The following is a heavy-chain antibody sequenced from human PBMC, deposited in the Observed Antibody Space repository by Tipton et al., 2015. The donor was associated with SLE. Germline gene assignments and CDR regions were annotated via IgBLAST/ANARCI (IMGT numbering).Heavy chain of an antibody. CDR1: GGSISSYY. Sequence: LRLSCTVSGGSISSYYWSWIRQPPGKGLEWIASMFHSGSTFYNPSLKSRVNISVDTSKNQFSLKLSSVTAADTAIYYCARLGTEWAYVDVWGKGTTVTVSS. CDR2: MFHSGST. J-gene: IGHJ6*04. D-gene: IGHD1-14*01. CDR3: ARLGTEWAYVDV. V-gene: IGHV4-59*12.